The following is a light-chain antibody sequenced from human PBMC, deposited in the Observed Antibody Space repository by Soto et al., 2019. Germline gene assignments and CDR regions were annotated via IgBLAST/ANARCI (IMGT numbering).Light chain of an antibody. CDR3: SSYAGSNKFVV. CDR1: SSDVGGYNY. V-gene: IGLV2-8*01. Sequence: QSVLTQPPSASGSPGQSVTISCTGTSSDVGGYNYVSWYQQHPGKAPKLMIYEVSKRPSGVPDRFSGSKSGNTASLTVSGLQAEDEADYYCSSYAGSNKFVVFGGGNKLTVL. CDR2: EVS. J-gene: IGLJ2*01.